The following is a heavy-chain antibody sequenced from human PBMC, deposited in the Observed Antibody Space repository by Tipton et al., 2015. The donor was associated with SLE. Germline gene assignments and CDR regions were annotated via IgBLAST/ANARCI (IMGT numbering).Heavy chain of an antibody. CDR2: ISSSSSTI. J-gene: IGHJ4*02. V-gene: IGHV3-48*01. CDR1: GFTFSSYS. CDR3: AQPGLSRGVVGALGY. Sequence: SLRLSCAASGFTFSSYSMNWVRQAPGKGLEWVSYISSSSSTIYYADSVKGRFTISRDKAKNSLYLQRNSLRAEDTAVYYWAQPGLSRGVVGALGYWGQGTLVTVSS. D-gene: IGHD1-26*01.